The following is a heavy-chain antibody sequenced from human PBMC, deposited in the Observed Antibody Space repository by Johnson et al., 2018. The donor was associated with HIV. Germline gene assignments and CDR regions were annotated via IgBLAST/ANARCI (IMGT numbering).Heavy chain of an antibody. CDR1: GFTFSSYA. Sequence: VQLVESGGGLVQPGGSLRLSCAASGFTFSSYAMSWVRQTPGKGLEWVSYISGSGGTIYYADSVKGRFTISRDNAMNSVYLQMNSLRAEDTAVYYCARAGVVDSYDSWKAFDLWGQVTLVTVSS. D-gene: IGHD3-16*01. V-gene: IGHV3-48*04. CDR2: ISGSGGTI. J-gene: IGHJ3*01. CDR3: ARAGVVDSYDSWKAFDL.